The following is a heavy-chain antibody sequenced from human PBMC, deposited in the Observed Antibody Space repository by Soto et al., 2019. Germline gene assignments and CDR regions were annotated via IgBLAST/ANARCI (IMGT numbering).Heavy chain of an antibody. Sequence: EVQLVESGGGLVQPGGSLRLSCAASGFTFSDHYMDWVRQAPGKGLEWVGRTRNKANSYTTEYAASVKGRFTISRDDSKTSLYLQMNRLKAEDTAVYYCATAPGPPVWWLRTYYWGQGTLVTVSS. CDR3: ATAPGPPVWWLRTYY. D-gene: IGHD5-12*01. V-gene: IGHV3-72*01. CDR1: GFTFSDHY. J-gene: IGHJ4*02. CDR2: TRNKANSYTT.